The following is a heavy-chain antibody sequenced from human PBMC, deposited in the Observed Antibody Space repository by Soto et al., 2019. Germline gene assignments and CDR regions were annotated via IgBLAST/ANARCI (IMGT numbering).Heavy chain of an antibody. Sequence: QLVQSGAEVKKPGSSVKISCKASGGTFSSYVISWLRQAPGQGLEWMGGVIPILGQAYYAPNLQGRVTITADDSTRTAYMELNRLTSADTAVYYCATGVIWIGYFTVDSWGQGTRVTVSS. V-gene: IGHV1-69*01. D-gene: IGHD3-3*01. CDR2: VIPILGQA. CDR3: ATGVIWIGYFTVDS. J-gene: IGHJ4*02. CDR1: GGTFSSYV.